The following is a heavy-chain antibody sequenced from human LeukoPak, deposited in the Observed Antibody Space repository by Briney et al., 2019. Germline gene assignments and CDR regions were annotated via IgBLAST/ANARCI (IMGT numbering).Heavy chain of an antibody. CDR1: GYTFTGYY. J-gene: IGHJ6*02. CDR2: INPNSGGT. Sequence: ASVKVSCKASGYTFTGYYMHWVRQAPGQGLEWMGWINPNSGGTNYAQKFQGRVTMTGDTSISTAYMELSRLRSDDTAVYYCASGAYCSSTSCYTYYYGMDVWGQGTTVTVSS. CDR3: ASGAYCSSTSCYTYYYGMDV. D-gene: IGHD2-2*02. V-gene: IGHV1-2*02.